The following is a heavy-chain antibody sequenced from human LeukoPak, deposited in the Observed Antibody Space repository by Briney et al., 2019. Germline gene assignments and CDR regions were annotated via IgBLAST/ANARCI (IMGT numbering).Heavy chain of an antibody. Sequence: LSLTCAVYGGSFSGYYWSWIRQAPGKGLEWVAVIWYDGSNKYYADSVKGRFTISRDNSKNTLYLQMNSLRAEDTAVYYCNSYDSTGDDVFDIWGQGTMVTVSS. CDR1: GGSFSGYY. V-gene: IGHV3-33*08. CDR2: IWYDGSNK. D-gene: IGHD3-22*01. CDR3: NSYDSTGDDVFDI. J-gene: IGHJ3*02.